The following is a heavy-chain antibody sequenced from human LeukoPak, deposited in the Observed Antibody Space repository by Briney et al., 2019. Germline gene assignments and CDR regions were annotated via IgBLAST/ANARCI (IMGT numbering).Heavy chain of an antibody. V-gene: IGHV1-46*01. CDR1: GYTFSSYG. CDR2: INPSGGST. J-gene: IGHJ3*02. Sequence: GASVKVSCKASGYTFSSYGISWVRQAPGQGLEWMGIINPSGGSTSYAQKFQGRVTMTRDMSTSTVYMELSSLRSEDTAVYYCARDRYRAIAVAGLDAFDIWGQGTMVTVSS. CDR3: ARDRYRAIAVAGLDAFDI. D-gene: IGHD6-19*01.